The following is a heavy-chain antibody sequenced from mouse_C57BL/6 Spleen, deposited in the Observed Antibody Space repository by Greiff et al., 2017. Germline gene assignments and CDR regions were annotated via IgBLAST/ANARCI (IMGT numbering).Heavy chain of an antibody. CDR1: GYSITSGYY. Sequence: EVKLQESGPGLVKPSQSLSLTCSVTGYSITSGYYWNWIRQFPGNKLEWMGYISYDGSNNSNPSLKNRISITRDTSKNQFFLKLNSVTTEDTATYYCARDHYDYDLYAMDYWGQGTSVTVSS. D-gene: IGHD2-4*01. V-gene: IGHV3-6*01. J-gene: IGHJ4*01. CDR2: ISYDGSN. CDR3: ARDHYDYDLYAMDY.